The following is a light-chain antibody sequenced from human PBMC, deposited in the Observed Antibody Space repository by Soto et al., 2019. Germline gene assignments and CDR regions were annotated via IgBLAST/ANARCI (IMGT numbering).Light chain of an antibody. CDR3: QQSYSTPQT. CDR1: QSISSY. Sequence: DILMTQSPSSLSASVGDRVTITCRASQSISSYLNWYQQKPGKAPKVLIYAASSLQSGVPSRFSGSGSGTDVTLTISSLQPEDFATYYCQQSYSTPQTFGQGTKVEIK. V-gene: IGKV1-39*01. J-gene: IGKJ1*01. CDR2: AAS.